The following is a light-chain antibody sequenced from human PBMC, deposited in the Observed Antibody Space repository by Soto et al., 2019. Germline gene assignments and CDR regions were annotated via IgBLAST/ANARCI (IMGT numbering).Light chain of an antibody. J-gene: IGKJ2*01. CDR1: QSISKW. CDR2: DAS. CDR3: QQYDSYSPYT. V-gene: IGKV1-5*01. Sequence: DIQMTQPPSTLSASVEDRVTITCRASQSISKWLPWYQQKPGKAPNLLIYDASSLESGVPSRFSRSGSGTEFTLTITSLQPDDFATYYCQQYDSYSPYTLGQGTKLEIK.